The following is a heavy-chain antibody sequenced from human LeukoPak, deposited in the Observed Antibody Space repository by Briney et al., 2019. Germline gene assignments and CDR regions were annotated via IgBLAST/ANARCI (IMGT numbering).Heavy chain of an antibody. J-gene: IGHJ4*02. CDR1: GGSFSGYY. CDR2: IYYSGST. D-gene: IGHD6-13*01. V-gene: IGHV4-59*01. CDR3: ARAGYSSSWGGFYFDY. Sequence: SETLSLTCAVYGGSFSGYYWSWIRQPPGKGLEWIGYIYYSGSTNYNPSLKSRVTISVDTSKNQFSLKLSSVTAVDTAVYYCARAGYSSSWGGFYFDYWGQGTLVTVSS.